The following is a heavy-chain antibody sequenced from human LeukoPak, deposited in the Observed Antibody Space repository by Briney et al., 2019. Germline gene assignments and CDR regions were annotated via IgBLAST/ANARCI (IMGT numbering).Heavy chain of an antibody. CDR3: ASLTTVTTFDY. CDR1: GDSINSRSYY. V-gene: IGHV4-39*07. CDR2: LYYGGNT. D-gene: IGHD4-17*01. J-gene: IGHJ4*02. Sequence: SETLSPTCTVSGDSINSRSYYWDWIRQPPGKGLEWIGNLYYGGNTHYNPSLKSRVTISADTSNNQFSLKLSSVTAADTAVYYCASLTTVTTFDYWGQGTLVTVSS.